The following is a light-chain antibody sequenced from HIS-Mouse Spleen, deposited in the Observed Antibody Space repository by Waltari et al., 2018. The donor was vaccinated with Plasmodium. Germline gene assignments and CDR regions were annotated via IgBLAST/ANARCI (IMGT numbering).Light chain of an antibody. CDR3: YSTDSSGNHRV. V-gene: IGLV3-10*01. CDR2: EDS. Sequence: SYELTQPPSVSVSPGQTARITCSGDALPKKYAYWYQQKSGQAPVLGIYEDSKRPSGIPEGFYGSSSGTMATLTISGAQVEDEADYYCYSTDSSGNHRVFGGGTKLTVL. J-gene: IGLJ3*02. CDR1: ALPKKY.